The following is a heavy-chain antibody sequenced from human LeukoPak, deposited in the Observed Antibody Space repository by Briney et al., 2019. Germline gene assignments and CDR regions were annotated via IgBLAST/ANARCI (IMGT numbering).Heavy chain of an antibody. CDR1: GYTLTELS. J-gene: IGHJ4*02. D-gene: IGHD3-22*01. V-gene: IGHV1-24*01. Sequence: GASVKVSCKVSGYTLTELSMHWVRQAPGEGLEWMGGFDPEDGETIYAQKFQGRVTMTEDTSTDTAYMELSSLRSEDTAVYYCASSLDHRSGYYYSRGPYFDYWGQGTLVTVSS. CDR2: FDPEDGET. CDR3: ASSLDHRSGYYYSRGPYFDY.